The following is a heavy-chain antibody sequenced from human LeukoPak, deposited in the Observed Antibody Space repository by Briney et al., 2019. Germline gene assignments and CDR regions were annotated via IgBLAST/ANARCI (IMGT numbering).Heavy chain of an antibody. V-gene: IGHV4-34*01. CDR3: ARTYYYGSGSYLGFDY. CDR2: INHGEST. CDR1: GGSFSGYY. D-gene: IGHD3-10*01. Sequence: SETLSLTCAVSGGSFSGYYWYWIRQPPGKGLEWIGEINHGESTNYNPSLKSRVTISVDTSKNQFSLKLSSVTAADTAVYYCARTYYYGSGSYLGFDYWGQGTLVTVSS. J-gene: IGHJ4*02.